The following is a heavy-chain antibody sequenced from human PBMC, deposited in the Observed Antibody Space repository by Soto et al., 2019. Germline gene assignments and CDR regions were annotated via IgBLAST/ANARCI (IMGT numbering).Heavy chain of an antibody. CDR3: ARVREYCGGDCYSNWFDP. Sequence: ASGKVSCNASVYTFTSYAMHWGRQAPGQRLEWMGWINAGNGNTKYSQKFQGRVTITRDTSASTAYMELSSLRSEDTAVYYCARVREYCGGDCYSNWFDPWGQGTLVTVSS. CDR2: INAGNGNT. J-gene: IGHJ5*02. CDR1: VYTFTSYA. D-gene: IGHD2-21*02. V-gene: IGHV1-3*01.